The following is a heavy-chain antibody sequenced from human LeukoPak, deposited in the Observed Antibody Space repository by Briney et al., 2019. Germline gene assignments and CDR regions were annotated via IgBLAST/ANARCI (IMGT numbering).Heavy chain of an antibody. V-gene: IGHV3-53*05. CDR3: ARDRLGTYNWFDP. CDR2: IYSGGST. CDR1: GFTVSSNY. Sequence: GGSLRLSCAASGFTVSSNYMSWVRQAPGKGLEWVSVIYSGGSTYYADSVKGRFTISRDNSKNTLYLQMNSLRAEDTAVYYCARDRLGTYNWFDPWGQGTLVTASS. J-gene: IGHJ5*02. D-gene: IGHD3-16*01.